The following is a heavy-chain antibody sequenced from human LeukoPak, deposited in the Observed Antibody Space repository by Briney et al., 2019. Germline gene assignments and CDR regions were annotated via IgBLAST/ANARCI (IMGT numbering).Heavy chain of an antibody. CDR2: IYYSGST. CDR3: AGRAPPKHFDP. CDR1: GGSISNSIYY. Sequence: NPSETLSLTCTVSGGSISNSIYYWGWIRQPPGEGLEWIGNIYYSGSTYYNPSLKSRVTISVDTSKNQFSLKLNSVTAADTAVYYCAGRAPPKHFDPWGQGTLVTVSS. J-gene: IGHJ5*02. V-gene: IGHV4-39*01.